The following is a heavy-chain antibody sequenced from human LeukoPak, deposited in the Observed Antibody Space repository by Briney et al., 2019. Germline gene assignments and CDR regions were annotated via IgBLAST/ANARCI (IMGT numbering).Heavy chain of an antibody. J-gene: IGHJ4*02. CDR2: MSPNSGST. V-gene: IGHV1-8*01. CDR3: ARDRGTAYDAAGGY. Sequence: ASVKVSCRASGYTFTSYDIFRVRQATGQGLEWMGWMSPNSGSTGSAQKFQGRITMTRDTSISTAYMELSSLRSDDTAVYFCARDRGTAYDAAGGYWGQGTLVTVSS. CDR1: GYTFTSYD. D-gene: IGHD5-12*01.